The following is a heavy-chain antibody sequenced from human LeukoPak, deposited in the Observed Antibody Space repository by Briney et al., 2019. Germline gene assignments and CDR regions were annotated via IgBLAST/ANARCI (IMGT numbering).Heavy chain of an antibody. CDR2: ISEDGSSK. CDR1: GFTFNTYA. J-gene: IGHJ4*02. V-gene: IGHV3-30*18. Sequence: PGSSLSLSCAASGFTFNTYAMLWVRQAPGKGLEWVTVISEDGSSKHYADSVRGRCTISRDNSKNTLYLQMNSLRVEDTAVYYCAKAHLVGPTYRLEFWGQGALVTVSS. D-gene: IGHD1-26*01. CDR3: AKAHLVGPTYRLEF.